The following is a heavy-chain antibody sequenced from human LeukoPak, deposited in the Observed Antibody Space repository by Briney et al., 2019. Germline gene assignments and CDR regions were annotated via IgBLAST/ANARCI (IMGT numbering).Heavy chain of an antibody. D-gene: IGHD3-22*01. CDR2: INSDGSSR. Sequence: GGSLRLSCAASGFTFSSYWMHWVRQAPGKGLVWVSRINSDGSSRSYADSVKGRFTISRDNAKNTLYLQMNSLRAEDTAVYYCVRDPGYYDSSGFHPFDYWGQGTLVTVSS. J-gene: IGHJ4*02. CDR1: GFTFSSYW. V-gene: IGHV3-74*01. CDR3: VRDPGYYDSSGFHPFDY.